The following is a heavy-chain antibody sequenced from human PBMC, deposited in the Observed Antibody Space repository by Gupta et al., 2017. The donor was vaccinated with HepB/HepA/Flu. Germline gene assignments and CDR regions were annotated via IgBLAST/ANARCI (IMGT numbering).Heavy chain of an antibody. J-gene: IGHJ5*02. CDR3: AREGTRSTPNWFDP. CDR2: IYYSGST. Sequence: QLQLQESGPGLVKPSETLSLTCTVSGGSISSSSYYWGWIRQPPGKGLEWIGSIYYSGSTSYNPSLRSRVTISVDTSKNQFSLKVSSVTAADTAVYYCAREGTRSTPNWFDPWGQGTLVTVSS. D-gene: IGHD2-15*01. V-gene: IGHV4-39*02. CDR1: GGSISSSSYY.